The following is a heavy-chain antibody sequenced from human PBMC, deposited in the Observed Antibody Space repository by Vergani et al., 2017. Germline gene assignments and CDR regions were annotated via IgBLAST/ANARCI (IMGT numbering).Heavy chain of an antibody. CDR1: GGSISSGGYS. V-gene: IGHV4-30-2*01. D-gene: IGHD1-26*01. Sequence: QVQLQESGPGLVKPSETLSLTCTVSGGSISSGGYSWSWIRQPPGKGLEWIGYIYHSGSTYYNPSLKSRVTISVDRSKNQFSLKLSSVTAADTAVYYCAREASGSYYGHAFDIWGQGTMVTVSS. CDR3: AREASGSYYGHAFDI. CDR2: IYHSGST. J-gene: IGHJ3*02.